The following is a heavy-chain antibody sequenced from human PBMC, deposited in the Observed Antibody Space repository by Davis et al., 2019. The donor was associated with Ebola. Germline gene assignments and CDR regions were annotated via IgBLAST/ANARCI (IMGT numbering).Heavy chain of an antibody. V-gene: IGHV6-1*01. Sequence: HPQTLSLTSAISGDSLPRGGCTWIRQSPSRGLEWLGRTYYNSKWYNDYAVSVKSRITINPDTSKNQFSLQLNSVTPEDTALYYCTRGWLRGGMDVWGEGTTVTV. CDR2: TYYNSKWYN. CDR3: TRGWLRGGMDV. J-gene: IGHJ6*02. D-gene: IGHD5-18*01. CDR1: GDSLPRGG.